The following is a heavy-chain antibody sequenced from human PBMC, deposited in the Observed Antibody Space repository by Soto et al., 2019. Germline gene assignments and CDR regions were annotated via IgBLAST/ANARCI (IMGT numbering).Heavy chain of an antibody. Sequence: AAVKVSCKTSGYTFSNYGINWVRQAPGQGLEWMGWISGYNGNTNYAQTVQGRVTMTTDTSTGTVYMELRSLRSDDTAIYYCSRFIMVGGWFDPNYYHGMDVWGQGTTVTVSS. V-gene: IGHV1-18*01. CDR2: ISGYNGNT. J-gene: IGHJ6*02. CDR3: SRFIMVGGWFDPNYYHGMDV. CDR1: GYTFSNYG. D-gene: IGHD6-19*01.